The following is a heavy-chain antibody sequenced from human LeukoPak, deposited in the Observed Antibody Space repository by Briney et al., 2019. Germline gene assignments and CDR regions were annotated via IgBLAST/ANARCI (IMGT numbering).Heavy chain of an antibody. Sequence: SQTRSLTCTVSGGSISSGGYYWSWIRLHPGKGLEWIGYTYYSGSTYYNPSLKSRVTISVDTSKNQFSLKLSSVTAADTAVYYCARENYYDSSGYYPTFDYWGQGTLVTVSS. D-gene: IGHD3-22*01. CDR2: TYYSGST. J-gene: IGHJ4*02. CDR1: GGSISSGGYY. V-gene: IGHV4-31*03. CDR3: ARENYYDSSGYYPTFDY.